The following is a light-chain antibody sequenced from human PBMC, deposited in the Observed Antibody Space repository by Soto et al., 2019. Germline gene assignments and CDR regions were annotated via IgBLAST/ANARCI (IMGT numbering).Light chain of an antibody. CDR2: DVS. V-gene: IGLV2-14*03. CDR3: SSYTGSSTLVK. CDR1: SSDVGGYNY. Sequence: QSVLTQPASMSGSPGQSITISCTGTSSDVGGYNYVSWYQQHPGKAPKLMIYDVSNRPSGVSDRFSGSRSGNTASLAISGLQAEDEAHYYCSSYTGSSTLVKFGGGTKLTVL. J-gene: IGLJ2*01.